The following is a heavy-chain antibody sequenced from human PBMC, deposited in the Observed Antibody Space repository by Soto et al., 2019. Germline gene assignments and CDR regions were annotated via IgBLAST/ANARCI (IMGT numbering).Heavy chain of an antibody. Sequence: QLQLQESGSGLVKPSQTLSLTCAVSGGSISSGGYSWNWIRQPPGKGLEWIGYIYHGGSSYYNPSLKSRVTMSVEKSENQFSLKLSSVTAADTAVYYCAGWSSAFDIWGLGTMVTVSS. CDR1: GGSISSGGYS. CDR3: AGWSSAFDI. V-gene: IGHV4-30-2*01. D-gene: IGHD2-15*01. CDR2: IYHGGSS. J-gene: IGHJ3*02.